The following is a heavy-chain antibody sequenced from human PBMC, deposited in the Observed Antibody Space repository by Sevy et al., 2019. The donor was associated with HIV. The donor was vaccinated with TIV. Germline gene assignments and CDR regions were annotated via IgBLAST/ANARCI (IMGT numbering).Heavy chain of an antibody. D-gene: IGHD5-18*01. J-gene: IGHJ6*02. Sequence: GGALRLSCAASGFTFSDYYMSWIRQAPGKGLEWVSYISSSGSTIYYADSVKGRFTISRDNAKNSLYLQMNSLRAEDTAVYYCARDGGVDTVFFHYYGMDVWGQGTTVTVSS. V-gene: IGHV3-11*01. CDR1: GFTFSDYY. CDR3: ARDGGVDTVFFHYYGMDV. CDR2: ISSSGSTI.